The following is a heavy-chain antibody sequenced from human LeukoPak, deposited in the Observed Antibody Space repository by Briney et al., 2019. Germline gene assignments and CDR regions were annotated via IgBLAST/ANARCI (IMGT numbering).Heavy chain of an antibody. Sequence: GGSLRLSCAVSGFTFSNYAMSWVRQAPGKGLEWVSTFSGSGGSTYYADSVKGRFTISRDNSKNTLYLQMNSLRAEDTAVYYCARRSGIAVAGAFDYWGQGTLVTVSS. CDR3: ARRSGIAVAGAFDY. D-gene: IGHD6-19*01. CDR1: GFTFSNYA. CDR2: FSGSGGST. V-gene: IGHV3-23*01. J-gene: IGHJ4*02.